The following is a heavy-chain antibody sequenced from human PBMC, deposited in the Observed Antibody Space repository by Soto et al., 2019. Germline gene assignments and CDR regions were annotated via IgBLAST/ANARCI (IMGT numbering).Heavy chain of an antibody. CDR3: AKFRGPSYSYYYMDV. D-gene: IGHD3-16*01. J-gene: IGHJ6*03. CDR1: GFTFGTYA. V-gene: IGHV3-23*01. CDR2: ISGSGRTT. Sequence: EVQLLESGGGLVQPGGSLRLSCAASGFTFGTYAMKWLRQAPGRGLECVSFISGSGRTTYYADSVKGRFTVSRDNSKNTMYLQMNSLRAEDTALYYCAKFRGPSYSYYYMDVWGKGPRSPYP.